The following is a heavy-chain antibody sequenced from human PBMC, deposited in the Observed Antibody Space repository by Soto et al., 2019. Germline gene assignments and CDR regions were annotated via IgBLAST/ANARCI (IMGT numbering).Heavy chain of an antibody. V-gene: IGHV1-46*03. CDR3: AREVEVRGVIIASYYYMDV. J-gene: IGHJ6*03. Sequence: ASVKVSCKASGYTFTSYYMHWVRQAPGQGLEWMGIINPSGGSTSYAQKFQGRVTMTRDTSTSTVYMELSSLRSEDTAVYYCAREVEVRGVIIASYYYMDVWGKGTTVTVSS. CDR2: INPSGGST. D-gene: IGHD3-10*01. CDR1: GYTFTSYY.